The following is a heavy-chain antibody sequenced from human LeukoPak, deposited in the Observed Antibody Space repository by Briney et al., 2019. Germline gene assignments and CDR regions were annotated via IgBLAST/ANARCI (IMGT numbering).Heavy chain of an antibody. V-gene: IGHV1-69*05. Sequence: SVKVSCKASGGTFSSYAISWVRQAPGQGLGGMGGTIPIFGTANYAQKFQGRVTITTDESTSTAYMELRSLISEHTAVYYSARTPPDYRGNPPDLWGRGTLVTVYS. CDR3: ARTPPDYRGNPPDL. D-gene: IGHD4-23*01. J-gene: IGHJ2*01. CDR2: TIPIFGTA. CDR1: GGTFSSYA.